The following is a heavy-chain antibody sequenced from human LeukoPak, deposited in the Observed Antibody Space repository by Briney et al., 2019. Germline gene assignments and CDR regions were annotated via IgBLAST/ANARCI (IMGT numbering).Heavy chain of an antibody. D-gene: IGHD2-2*01. CDR2: IIPIFGTA. CDR1: GGTFSSYA. CDR3: ARAMRGSAGSFDY. J-gene: IGHJ4*02. Sequence: SVKDSCKASGGTFSSYAISWVRQAPGQGLEWMGGIIPIFGTANYAQKFQGRVTITADESTSTAYMELSSLRSEDTAVYYCARAMRGSAGSFDYWGQGTLVTVSS. V-gene: IGHV1-69*01.